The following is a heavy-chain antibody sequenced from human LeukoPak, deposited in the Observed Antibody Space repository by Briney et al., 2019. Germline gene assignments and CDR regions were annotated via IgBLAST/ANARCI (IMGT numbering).Heavy chain of an antibody. CDR3: ARDAYYYGSGSYPFDY. CDR2: INHSGST. V-gene: IGHV4-34*01. D-gene: IGHD3-10*01. J-gene: IGHJ4*02. CDR1: GGSFSGYY. Sequence: SETLSLTCAVCGGSFSGYYWSWIRQPPGKGLEWIGEINHSGSTNYNPSLKSRVTISVDTSKNQFSLKLSSVTAADTAVYYCARDAYYYGSGSYPFDYWGQGTLVTVSS.